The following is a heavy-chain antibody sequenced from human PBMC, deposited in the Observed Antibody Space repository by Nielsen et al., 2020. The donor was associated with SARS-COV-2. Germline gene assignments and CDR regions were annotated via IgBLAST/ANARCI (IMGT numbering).Heavy chain of an antibody. V-gene: IGHV4-31*03. Sequence: SETLSLTCTVSGGSISSGGYYWSCIRHHPGKGLEWIGYIYFSGRTCYNPSLKSRVTISVDTSKNQFSLSLRSVTAADTAVYYCARESSGYDHYNYGMDVWGQGTTVTVSS. CDR1: GGSISSGGYY. CDR3: ARESSGYDHYNYGMDV. D-gene: IGHD5-12*01. CDR2: IYFSGRT. J-gene: IGHJ6*02.